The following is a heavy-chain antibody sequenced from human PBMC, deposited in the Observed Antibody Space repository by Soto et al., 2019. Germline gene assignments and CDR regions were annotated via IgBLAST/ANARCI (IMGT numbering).Heavy chain of an antibody. CDR2: VYYSGRT. CDR1: GDSISSDSYY. CDR3: ARQSSGYTYGEGFDY. V-gene: IGHV4-39*01. Sequence: QLQLQESGPGLVKPSETLSLTCTVSGDSISSDSYYWGWIRQPPGKGLECIGSVYYSGRTYYNPSLESRVTISVDTSKSQFSLNLRSVTAADTAVYYCARQSSGYTYGEGFDYWGQGTLVTVSS. J-gene: IGHJ4*02. D-gene: IGHD5-18*01.